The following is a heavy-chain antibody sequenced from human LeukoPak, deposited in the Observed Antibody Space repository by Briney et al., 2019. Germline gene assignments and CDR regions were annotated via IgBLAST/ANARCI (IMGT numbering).Heavy chain of an antibody. D-gene: IGHD6-13*01. CDR1: GFTFSSFG. Sequence: GGSLSLSCAASGFTFSSFGMNWVRQAPGKGLEWVTFIRYDGIAIQYADSVKGRFTISRDNSKNALYLQMISLRPEDTAVYFCAKGTSGIIAGGHDYYMDVWGEGTTVTISS. CDR3: AKGTSGIIAGGHDYYMDV. CDR2: IRYDGIAI. V-gene: IGHV3-30*02. J-gene: IGHJ6*03.